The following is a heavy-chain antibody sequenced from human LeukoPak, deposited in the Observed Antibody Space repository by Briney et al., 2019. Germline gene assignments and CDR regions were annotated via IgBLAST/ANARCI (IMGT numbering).Heavy chain of an antibody. CDR2: IYYSGST. Sequence: SETLSLTCTVSGGSISSSSYYWGWIRQPPGKGLEWIGSIYYSGSTYYNPSLKSRVTISVDTSKNQFSLKLSSVTAADTAVYYCAGTITIFGVVIEYYFDYWGQGALVTVSS. D-gene: IGHD3-3*01. CDR3: AGTITIFGVVIEYYFDY. V-gene: IGHV4-39*01. CDR1: GGSISSSSYY. J-gene: IGHJ4*02.